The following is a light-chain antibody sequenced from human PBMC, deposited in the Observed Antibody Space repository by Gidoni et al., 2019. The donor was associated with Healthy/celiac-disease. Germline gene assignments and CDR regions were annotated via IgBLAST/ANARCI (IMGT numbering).Light chain of an antibody. CDR1: RSDVGSYNL. CDR2: EGS. J-gene: IGLJ2*01. CDR3: CSYAGSSTFVV. Sequence: SALTQPASVSGSPGPSITISCTGTRSDVGSYNLVSWYQQHPGKAPKLMIYEGSKRPSGVSNRFSGSKSGNTASLTISGLQAEDEADYYCCSYAGSSTFVVFGGGTKLTVL. V-gene: IGLV2-23*03.